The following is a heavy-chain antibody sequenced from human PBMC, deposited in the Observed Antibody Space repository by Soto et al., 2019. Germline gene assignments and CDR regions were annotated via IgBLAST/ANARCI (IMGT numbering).Heavy chain of an antibody. CDR3: ARGLYGDYSWEASDI. CDR2: VYYSGYT. CDR1: SGSISTYY. Sequence: QVQLQESGPGLVKPSETLSLTCTVSSGSISTYYWSWIRQPPGKGLEWIGYVYYSGYTNCNPSLESRVTISVDTSKNQFSLKLTSVTAADTAVYYCARGLYGDYSWEASDIWGQGTMVTVSS. J-gene: IGHJ3*02. D-gene: IGHD4-17*01. V-gene: IGHV4-59*01.